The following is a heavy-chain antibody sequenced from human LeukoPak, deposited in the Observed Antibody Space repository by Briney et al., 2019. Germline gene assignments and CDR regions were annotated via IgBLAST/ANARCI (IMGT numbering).Heavy chain of an antibody. CDR1: GYTSTNYY. CDR3: STEDKYCGSANCGKY. J-gene: IGHJ4*02. CDR2: IIPDSGGA. Sequence: ASVTVSCKTSGYTSTNYYVHWVRQAPGQGLEWMGYIIPDSGGADYDQRFQGRVTMTRDKSISTVYMELSSLRSDDTAVYYCSTEDKYCGSANCGKYWGQGTLVTVSS. V-gene: IGHV1-2*02. D-gene: IGHD2-2*01.